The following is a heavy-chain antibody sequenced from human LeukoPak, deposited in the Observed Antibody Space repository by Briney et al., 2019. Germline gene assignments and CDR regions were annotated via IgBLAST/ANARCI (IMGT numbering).Heavy chain of an antibody. Sequence: ASVKVSCKAPGYTFTSYAINWVRQAPGQGLEWMGWISGYNGNTNYAQKLQGRVTMTIDTSTSTAYMELRSLRSDDTAVYYCARGGRYGGNTGLDYWGRGTLVTVSS. V-gene: IGHV1-18*01. CDR3: ARGGRYGGNTGLDY. J-gene: IGHJ4*02. CDR2: ISGYNGNT. CDR1: GYTFTSYA. D-gene: IGHD4-23*01.